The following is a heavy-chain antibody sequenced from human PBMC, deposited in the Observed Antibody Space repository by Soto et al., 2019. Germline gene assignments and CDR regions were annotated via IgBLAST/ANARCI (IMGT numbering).Heavy chain of an antibody. CDR1: GYSFTSYW. CDR3: VTSSIGARKQYDVFDI. D-gene: IGHD6-6*01. J-gene: IGHJ3*02. Sequence: PGESLKISSKGSGYSFTSYWIGWVRQMPGKGQKCMGIIYPGDSDTRYSPSFQGQVTISADKSISTAYLQWSSLKASDTVMFYCVTSSIGARKQYDVFDIRGRGTTVIGSS. CDR2: IYPGDSDT. V-gene: IGHV5-51*01.